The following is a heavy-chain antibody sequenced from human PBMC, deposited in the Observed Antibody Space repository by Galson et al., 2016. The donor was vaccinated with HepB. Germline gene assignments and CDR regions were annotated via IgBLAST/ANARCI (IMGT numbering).Heavy chain of an antibody. V-gene: IGHV3-23*01. CDR1: GFVFSSYA. D-gene: IGHD6-19*01. CDR3: AIDPSQWHDLLFGN. CDR2: IRDSGVVT. Sequence: SLRLSCAAPGFVFSSYAMTWVRQAPGKGLEWVAAIRDSGVVTYYADSVKGRFTITRDNHKNTLYLQMNSLRAEDTAVYYCAIDPSQWHDLLFGNWAQGTLVTVSA. J-gene: IGHJ4*02.